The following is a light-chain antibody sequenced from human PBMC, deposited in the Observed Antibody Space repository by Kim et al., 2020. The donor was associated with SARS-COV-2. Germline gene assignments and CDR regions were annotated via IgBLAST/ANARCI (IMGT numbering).Light chain of an antibody. CDR3: QSYHDNAWV. CDR1: SGSISSDL. J-gene: IGLJ3*02. CDR2: END. Sequence: NFMLTQAHSVSGYPGKTVIIPCTRSSGSISSDLVQWFQQRPCTSPTTVIYENDVRPSGIPDRFSGFVDSSSTSASLTISGLKTEDEADYYCQSYHDNAWVFGGGTQLTVL. V-gene: IGLV6-57*01.